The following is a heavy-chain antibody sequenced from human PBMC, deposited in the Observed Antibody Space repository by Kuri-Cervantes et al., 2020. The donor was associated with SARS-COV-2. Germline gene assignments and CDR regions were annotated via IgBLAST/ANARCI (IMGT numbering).Heavy chain of an antibody. CDR1: GFTFRSYA. J-gene: IGHJ4*02. CDR3: AKGAYYTNWTYFEY. V-gene: IGHV3-23*01. D-gene: IGHD1-1*01. CDR2: ISDST. Sequence: GGSLRLSCAASGFTFRSYAMSWVRQAPGKGLEWVSVISDSTYYPDSVKGRFTISRDNSKNTVYLQMKSLRVEDTAVYFCAKGAYYTNWTYFEYWGQGTLVTVSS.